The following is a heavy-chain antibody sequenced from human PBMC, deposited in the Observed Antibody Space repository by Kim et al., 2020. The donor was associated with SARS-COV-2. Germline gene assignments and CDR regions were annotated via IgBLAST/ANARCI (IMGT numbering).Heavy chain of an antibody. Sequence: DTVKGRFTISRDNSKKMVFLQMNSLRAEDTAVDYCARRQLISYDYYCGMDVWGQGTTVTVSS. D-gene: IGHD1-1*01. V-gene: IGHV3-30*07. J-gene: IGHJ6*02. CDR3: ARRQLISYDYYCGMDV.